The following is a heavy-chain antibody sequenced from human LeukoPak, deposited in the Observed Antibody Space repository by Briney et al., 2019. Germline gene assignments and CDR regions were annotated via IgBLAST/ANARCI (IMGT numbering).Heavy chain of an antibody. CDR1: GFTFTTYW. CDR2: IKQDGSEK. CDR3: ARSRHSYDSSGFPHY. Sequence: GGSLRLSCAASGFTFTTYWMSWIRQTPKKGLEWVAHIKQDGSEKYYVDSVKGRFSISRDNANNSLYLQLNSLRAEDTALYYCARSRHSYDSSGFPHYWGQGTLVTVSS. J-gene: IGHJ4*02. V-gene: IGHV3-7*03. D-gene: IGHD3-22*01.